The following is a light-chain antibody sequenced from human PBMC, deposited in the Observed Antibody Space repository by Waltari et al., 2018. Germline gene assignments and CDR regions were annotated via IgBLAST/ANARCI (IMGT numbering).Light chain of an antibody. Sequence: EILLTQSPGTLSSSPGERVTLSCRASQSVSRALAWYQQKPGQAPRLLIFGASNRATDIPDRFSGSGSETDFSLTISRLEPEDFAVYYCQHYVRLPATFGRGTKVEIK. J-gene: IGKJ4*02. V-gene: IGKV3-20*01. CDR3: QHYVRLPAT. CDR1: QSVSRA. CDR2: GAS.